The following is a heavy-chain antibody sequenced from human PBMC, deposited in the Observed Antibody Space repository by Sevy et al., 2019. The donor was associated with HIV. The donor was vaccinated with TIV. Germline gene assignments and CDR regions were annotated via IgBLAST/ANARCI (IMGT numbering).Heavy chain of an antibody. D-gene: IGHD3-3*01. Sequence: ASVKVSCKVSGYTLSELPMHWVRQAPGKGLEWLGGFDPEDGETIYAQKFQRRVTMTEDTSTDTAYMELSRLRSEDTAVYYCATLDFWSDHPFYGTDVWGQGTTVIVSS. CDR1: GYTLSELP. J-gene: IGHJ6*02. CDR2: FDPEDGET. V-gene: IGHV1-24*01. CDR3: ATLDFWSDHPFYGTDV.